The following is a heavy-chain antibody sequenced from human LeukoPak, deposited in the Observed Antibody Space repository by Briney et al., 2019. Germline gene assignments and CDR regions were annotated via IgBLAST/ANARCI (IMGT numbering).Heavy chain of an antibody. D-gene: IGHD6-13*01. V-gene: IGHV3-23*01. CDR2: ISGSGGST. CDR1: GFTFSSYA. Sequence: GGSLRLSCAASGFTFSSYAMSWVRQAPGKGLEWVSAISGSGGSTYYADSVKGRFTISRDNSKNTLYLQMNSLRAEDTAVYYCAKDPLGEAAAGTGFDYWGQGTLVTVSS. CDR3: AKDPLGEAAAGTGFDY. J-gene: IGHJ4*02.